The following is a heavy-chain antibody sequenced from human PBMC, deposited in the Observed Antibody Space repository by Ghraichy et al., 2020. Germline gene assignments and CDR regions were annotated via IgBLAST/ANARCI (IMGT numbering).Heavy chain of an antibody. CDR2: INAGNGNT. J-gene: IGHJ4*02. Sequence: ASVKVSCKASGYTFTSYAMHWVRQALGQRLEWMGWINAGNGNTKYSQKFQGRVTITRDTSASTAYMELSSLRSEDTAVYYCARAGYSSGWPNDYWGQGTLVTVSS. CDR3: ARAGYSSGWPNDY. D-gene: IGHD6-19*01. CDR1: GYTFTSYA. V-gene: IGHV1-3*01.